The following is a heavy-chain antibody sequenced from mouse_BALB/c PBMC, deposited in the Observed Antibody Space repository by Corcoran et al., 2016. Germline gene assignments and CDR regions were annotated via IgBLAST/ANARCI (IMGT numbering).Heavy chain of an antibody. J-gene: IGHJ2*03. D-gene: IGHD1-1*01. V-gene: IGHV1-18*01. Sequence: EVLLQQYKPELVKPGASVKIPCKASGYRFTDYNMDWVRQSHGKSLEWMGDINPRSGGTIYNQTFTGKATLTVDKSSSTAYMELHSLTSEDTAVDYCARWGITTFDYWGQGTSVTVSS. CDR2: INPRSGGT. CDR1: GYRFTDYN. CDR3: ARWGITTFDY.